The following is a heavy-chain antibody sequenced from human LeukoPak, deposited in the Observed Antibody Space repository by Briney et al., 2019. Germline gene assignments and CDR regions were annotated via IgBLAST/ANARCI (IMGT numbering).Heavy chain of an antibody. CDR1: GFTFSSYA. D-gene: IGHD6-19*01. J-gene: IGHJ4*02. CDR2: ISYDGSNK. Sequence: GGSLRLSCSASGFTFSSYAMHWVRQAPGKGLGWVAVISYDGSNKYYADSVKGRFTNSRDNSKNTLYLQMTSLRAEDTAVYYCARDQSRWLVKSIDYWGQGTLVTVSS. CDR3: ARDQSRWLVKSIDY. V-gene: IGHV3-30-3*01.